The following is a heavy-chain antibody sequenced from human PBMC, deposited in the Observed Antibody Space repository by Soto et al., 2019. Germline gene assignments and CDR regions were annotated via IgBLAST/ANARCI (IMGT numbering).Heavy chain of an antibody. CDR3: ASTYYDILTGYRPLYNWFDP. D-gene: IGHD3-9*01. J-gene: IGHJ5*02. V-gene: IGHV4-31*03. CDR1: GGSISSGGYY. Sequence: SETLSLTCTVSGGSISSGGYYWSWIRQHPGKGLEWIGYIYYSGSTYYNPSLKSRVTISVDTSKNQFSLKLSSVTAADTAVYYCASTYYDILTGYRPLYNWFDPWGQGTLVTVCS. CDR2: IYYSGST.